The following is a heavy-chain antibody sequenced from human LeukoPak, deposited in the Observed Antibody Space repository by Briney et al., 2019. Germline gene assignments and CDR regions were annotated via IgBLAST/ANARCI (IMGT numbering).Heavy chain of an antibody. V-gene: IGHV4-4*02. D-gene: IGHD1-26*01. J-gene: IGHJ3*02. CDR2: IYHSGST. CDR1: GGSISSSNW. CDR3: ARDSAERGADAFDI. Sequence: SGTLSLTCAVSGGSISSSNWWSWVRQPPGKGLEWIGYIYHSGSTYYNPSLKSRVTISVDRSKNQFSLKLSSVTAADTAVYYCARDSAERGADAFDIWGQGTMVTVSS.